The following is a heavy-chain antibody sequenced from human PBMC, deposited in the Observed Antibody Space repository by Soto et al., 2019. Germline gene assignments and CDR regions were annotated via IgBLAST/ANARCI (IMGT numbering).Heavy chain of an antibody. CDR3: AKHYYDSSGYTYFDY. Sequence: ASVKVSCKAPGYTFTSYGISWVRQAPGQGLEWMGWISAYNGNTNYAQKLQGRVTMTTDTSTSTAYMELRSLRSDDTAVYYCAKHYYDSSGYTYFDYWGQGTLVTVSS. V-gene: IGHV1-18*01. CDR2: ISAYNGNT. D-gene: IGHD3-22*01. CDR1: GYTFTSYG. J-gene: IGHJ4*02.